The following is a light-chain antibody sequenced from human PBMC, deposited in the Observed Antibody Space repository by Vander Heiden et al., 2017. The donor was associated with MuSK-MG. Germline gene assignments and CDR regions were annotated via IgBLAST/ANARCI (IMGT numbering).Light chain of an antibody. CDR3: QQYYTSPWT. Sequence: IVMTQSPDSLTVSLGERATIDCKSSQSLFYSSNNKNYLVWYQQKPGQPPKLLISWASTRESGVLDRFSGSGSETDFTLTINSLQAEDVGVYYCQQYYTSPWTFGHGTRVEIK. CDR2: WAS. J-gene: IGKJ1*01. V-gene: IGKV4-1*01. CDR1: QSLFYSSNNKNY.